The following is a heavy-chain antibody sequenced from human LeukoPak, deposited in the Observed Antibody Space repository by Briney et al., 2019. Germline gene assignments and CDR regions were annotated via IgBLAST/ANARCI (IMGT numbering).Heavy chain of an antibody. CDR2: ISSSGGTI. CDR3: ARVGTSSNYYYYMDV. J-gene: IGHJ6*03. D-gene: IGHD1-1*01. Sequence: GGSLRLSCAASGFTFSSYTMNWVRQAPGKGLEWVSYISSSGGTIYYADSVKGRFTVSRDNAKNSLYLQMNSPRAEDTAVYYCARVGTSSNYYYYMDVWGKGTTVTVSS. V-gene: IGHV3-48*04. CDR1: GFTFSSYT.